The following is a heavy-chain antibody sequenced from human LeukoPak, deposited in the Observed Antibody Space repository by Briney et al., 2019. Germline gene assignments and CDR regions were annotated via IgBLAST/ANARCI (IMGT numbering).Heavy chain of an antibody. V-gene: IGHV3-30*18. J-gene: IGHJ6*02. CDR2: ISYDGSNK. CDR1: GFTFSSYG. D-gene: IGHD3/OR15-3a*01. Sequence: GRSLRLSCAASGFTFSSYGMHWVRQAPGKGLEWAAVISYDGSNKYYADSVKGRFTISRDNSKNTLYLQMNSLRAEDTAVYYCAKDLTRGPSYFYGMDVWGQGTTVTVSS. CDR3: AKDLTRGPSYFYGMDV.